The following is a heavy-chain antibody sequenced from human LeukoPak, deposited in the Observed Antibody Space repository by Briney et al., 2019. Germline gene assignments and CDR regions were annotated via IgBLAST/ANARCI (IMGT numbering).Heavy chain of an antibody. Sequence: GGSLTLSCAASGFTFSSYWMSWVRQAPGKGLEWVAIIKQDGTEKYYVDSVKGRFTISRDNAKNSLYLQMNSLRAEDTAVYYCARGVGATHFDYWGQGTLVTVSS. J-gene: IGHJ4*02. V-gene: IGHV3-7*04. CDR1: GFTFSSYW. CDR2: IKQDGTEK. D-gene: IGHD1-26*01. CDR3: ARGVGATHFDY.